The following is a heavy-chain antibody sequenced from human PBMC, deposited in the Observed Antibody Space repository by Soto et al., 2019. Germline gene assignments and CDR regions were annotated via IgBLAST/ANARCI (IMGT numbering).Heavy chain of an antibody. V-gene: IGHV1-46*01. Sequence: ASVKVSCKASGYTFTSYYMHWVRQAPGQGLERMGIINPSGGSTSYAQKFQGRVTMTRDTSTSTVYMELSSLRSEDTAVYYCARGRVLRYFDWSLYNWFDPWGQGTLVTVSS. J-gene: IGHJ5*02. CDR1: GYTFTSYY. D-gene: IGHD3-9*01. CDR2: INPSGGST. CDR3: ARGRVLRYFDWSLYNWFDP.